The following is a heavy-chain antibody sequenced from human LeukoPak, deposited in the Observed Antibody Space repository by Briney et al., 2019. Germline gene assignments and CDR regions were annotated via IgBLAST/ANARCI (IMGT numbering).Heavy chain of an antibody. D-gene: IGHD5-12*01. V-gene: IGHV3-7*05. CDR3: AKEGYSGYYAFDI. Sequence: GGSLRLSCAAPEFPFSNSWMTWVRQAPGKGLEWVANIKQDGSEKYYVDSVKGRFTISRDNAKNSLYLQMNSLRADDTAMYYCAKEGYSGYYAFDIWGQGTMVTVSS. CDR1: EFPFSNSW. CDR2: IKQDGSEK. J-gene: IGHJ3*02.